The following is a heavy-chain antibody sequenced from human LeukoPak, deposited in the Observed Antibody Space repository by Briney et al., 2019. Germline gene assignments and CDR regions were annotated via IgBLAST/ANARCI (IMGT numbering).Heavy chain of an antibody. CDR2: IYSGGST. D-gene: IGHD4-17*01. V-gene: IGHV3-53*01. J-gene: IGHJ4*02. CDR3: ARATASRFDY. CDR1: GFTVSSNY. Sequence: GGSLRLSCAASGFTVSSNYMTWVRQAPGKGLEWVSVIYSGGSTYYADSVKGRFTISRDNSKNTLYLQMNSLRAEDTAVYYCARATASRFDYWGQGALVTVSS.